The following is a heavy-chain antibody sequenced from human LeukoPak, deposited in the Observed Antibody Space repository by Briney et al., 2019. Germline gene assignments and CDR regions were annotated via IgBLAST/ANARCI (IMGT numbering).Heavy chain of an antibody. CDR1: GFTFSSYA. CDR3: ATAHSGSVMLFDS. J-gene: IGHJ4*02. Sequence: GGSLRLSCAASGFTFSSYAMSWVRQAPGKGLEWVSAISGSGGSTYYADSVKGRFTISGDNSKNTLYLQMNSLRAEDTAVYYCATAHSGSVMLFDSWGQGTLVTVSS. CDR2: ISGSGGST. D-gene: IGHD3-10*01. V-gene: IGHV3-23*01.